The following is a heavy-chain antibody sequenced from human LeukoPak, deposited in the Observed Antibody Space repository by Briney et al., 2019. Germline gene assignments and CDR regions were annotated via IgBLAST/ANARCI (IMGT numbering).Heavy chain of an antibody. CDR1: GFTFDDYT. D-gene: IGHD5-18*01. CDR3: AKEGYSYGYYYYYYMDV. Sequence: HPGGSLRLSCAASGFTFDDYTMHWVRQAPGKGLEWVSLIGWDGGSTYYADSVKGRFTISRDNSKSSLYLQMNSLRTEDTALYYCAKEGYSYGYYYYYYMDVWGKGTTVTVSS. V-gene: IGHV3-43*01. CDR2: IGWDGGST. J-gene: IGHJ6*03.